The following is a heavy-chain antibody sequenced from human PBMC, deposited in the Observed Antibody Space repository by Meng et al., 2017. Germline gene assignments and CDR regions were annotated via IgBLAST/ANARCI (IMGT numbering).Heavy chain of an antibody. CDR2: IKQDGSEK. Sequence: GESLKISCAASGFTFSSYWMSWVRQAPGKGLEWVANIKQDGSEKYYVDSVKGRFTISRDNAKNSLYLQMNSLRAEDTAVYYCAKRSITGTTPNYYYGMDVWGQGTTVTVSS. J-gene: IGHJ6*02. D-gene: IGHD1-20*01. CDR1: GFTFSSYW. CDR3: AKRSITGTTPNYYYGMDV. V-gene: IGHV3-7*03.